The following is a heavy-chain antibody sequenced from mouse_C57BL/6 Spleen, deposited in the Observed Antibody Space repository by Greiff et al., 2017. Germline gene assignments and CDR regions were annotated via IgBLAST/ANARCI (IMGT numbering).Heavy chain of an antibody. J-gene: IGHJ3*01. CDR2: INPSTGGT. CDR1: GYSFTGYY. Sequence: EVQLQQSGPELVKPGASVKISCKASGYSFTGYYMNWVKQSPEKSLEWIGEINPSTGGTTYNQMFKAKATLTVDKSSSTAYMQLMSLTSEDSAVYYCARSFFAYWGQGTLVTVSA. V-gene: IGHV1-42*01. CDR3: ARSFFAY.